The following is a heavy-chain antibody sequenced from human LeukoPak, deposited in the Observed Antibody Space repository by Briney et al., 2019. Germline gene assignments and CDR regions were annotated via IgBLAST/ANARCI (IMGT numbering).Heavy chain of an antibody. J-gene: IGHJ4*02. CDR3: ARGGWMDCGGDCYKDY. CDR2: INPGDGTT. CDR1: GYTFTSYY. D-gene: IGHD2-21*01. V-gene: IGHV1-46*01. Sequence: ASVKVSCKASGYTFTSYYMHWVRQAPGQGLEWMGMINPGDGTTNYAQKFQGRVTMTRDTSTSTVCMELSGLSSEGTAVYYCARGGWMDCGGDCYKDYWGQGTLVSVSS.